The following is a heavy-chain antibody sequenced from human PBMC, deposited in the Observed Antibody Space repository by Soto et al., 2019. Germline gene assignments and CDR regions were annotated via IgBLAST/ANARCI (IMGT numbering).Heavy chain of an antibody. CDR1: GFTFSSYG. CDR3: AKADGRVEMATIFHLPPEPIKEIWAPDY. D-gene: IGHD5-12*01. Sequence: QVQLVESGGGVVQPGRSLRLSCAASGFTFSSYGMHWVRQAPGKGLEWVAVISYDGSNKYYADSVKGRFTISRDNSKNTLYLQMNSLRAEDTAVYYCAKADGRVEMATIFHLPPEPIKEIWAPDYWGQGTLVTVSS. CDR2: ISYDGSNK. J-gene: IGHJ4*02. V-gene: IGHV3-30*18.